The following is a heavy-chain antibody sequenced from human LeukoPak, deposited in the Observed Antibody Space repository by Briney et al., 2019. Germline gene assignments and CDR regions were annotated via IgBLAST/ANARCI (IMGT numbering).Heavy chain of an antibody. CDR1: GFTFSSYW. V-gene: IGHV3-21*01. J-gene: IGHJ6*03. Sequence: PGGSLRLSCAASGFTFSSYWMNWVRQAPGKGLEWVSSITSTGSYTFYADSVKGRFTISGDNAKNSLYLQMNSLRAEDTAIYYCARDPYSGSYGDSYYYYMDVWGKGTTVTISS. CDR3: ARDPYSGSYGDSYYYYMDV. D-gene: IGHD1-26*01. CDR2: ITSTGSYT.